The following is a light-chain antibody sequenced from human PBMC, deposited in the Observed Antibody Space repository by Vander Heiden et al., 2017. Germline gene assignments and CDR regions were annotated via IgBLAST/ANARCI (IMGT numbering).Light chain of an antibody. CDR3: RQRNNYPLT. J-gene: IGKJ4*01. Sequence: PATLSLSPGERATLSCRASQSVSSCLAWYQQKPGQAPRLLIFDASDSAPGVPASVIGRCSLTIFAPTISSREPEDFAAYYCRQRNNYPLTFGGGTKVEIK. CDR2: DAS. V-gene: IGKV3-11*01. CDR1: QSVSSC.